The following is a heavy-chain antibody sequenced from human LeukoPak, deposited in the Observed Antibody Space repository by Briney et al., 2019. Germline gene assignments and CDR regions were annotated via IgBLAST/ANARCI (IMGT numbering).Heavy chain of an antibody. CDR1: DGSISSYY. D-gene: IGHD1-26*01. CDR3: ARDKPYSGSYSWLDY. V-gene: IGHV4-4*07. Sequence: SETLSLTCTVSDGSISSYYWSWIRQPAGKGLEWIGRIYSSGNTNCNPSLKSRVTMSVDTSKNQFSLKLSSVTAADTAVYYCARDKPYSGSYSWLDYWGQRTLVTVSS. J-gene: IGHJ4*02. CDR2: IYSSGNT.